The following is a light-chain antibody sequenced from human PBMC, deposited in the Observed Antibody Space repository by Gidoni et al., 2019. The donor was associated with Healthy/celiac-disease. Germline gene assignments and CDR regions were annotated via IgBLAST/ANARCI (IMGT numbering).Light chain of an antibody. CDR3: QQYNSWPPWT. J-gene: IGKJ1*01. Sequence: EIVMTQSPATLSVSTGERATIPCRASQSVSSNLAWYQQKPGQAPRLLIYGASTRATGIPARFSGSGSGTEFTLTISSLQSEDFAVYYCQQYNSWPPWTFGQGTKVEIK. CDR2: GAS. CDR1: QSVSSN. V-gene: IGKV3-15*01.